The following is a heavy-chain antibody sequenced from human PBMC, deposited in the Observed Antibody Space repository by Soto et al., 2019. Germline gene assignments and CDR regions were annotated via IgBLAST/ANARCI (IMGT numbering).Heavy chain of an antibody. CDR1: GDTFTDYY. V-gene: IGHV1-46*01. CDR2: VNPSGGHT. J-gene: IGHJ4*02. Sequence: QVQLMQSGAEVKKPGASVKVSCKASGDTFTDYYIHWVRQAPGQGLEWMGTVNPSGGHTTYAQHFLGRVPXTXXXYXXTLYMELTSLTADATAIYYCARGGHVVVVTAALDYWGQGTLVTVSS. D-gene: IGHD2-21*02. CDR3: ARGGHVVVVTAALDY.